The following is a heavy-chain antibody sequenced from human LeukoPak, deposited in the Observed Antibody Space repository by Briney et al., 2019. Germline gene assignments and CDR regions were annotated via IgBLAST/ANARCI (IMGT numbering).Heavy chain of an antibody. CDR3: ASGCSGGSCYSLDYYYYYYMDA. J-gene: IGHJ6*03. D-gene: IGHD2-15*01. Sequence: SQTLSLTCTVSGGSISSGSYYWSWIRQPAGKGLEWIGRIYTSGSTNYNPSLKSRVTISVDTSKNQFSLKLSSVTAADTAVYYCASGCSGGSCYSLDYYYYYYMDAWGKGTTVTVSS. CDR1: GGSISSGSYY. V-gene: IGHV4-61*02. CDR2: IYTSGST.